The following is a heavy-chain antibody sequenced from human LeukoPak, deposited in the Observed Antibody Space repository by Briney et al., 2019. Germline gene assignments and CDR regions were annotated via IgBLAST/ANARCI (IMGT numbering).Heavy chain of an antibody. V-gene: IGHV3-23*01. CDR1: GFTFSSYA. D-gene: IGHD3-10*01. J-gene: IGHJ4*02. CDR2: ISGSGGST. Sequence: QPGGSLRLSCAASGFTFSSYAMSWVRQAPGKGLEWVSAISGSGGSTYYADSVKGRFTISRDSSKNTLYLQMNSLRAEDTAVYYCAKDPFYYGSGSYLDYWGQGTLVTVSS. CDR3: AKDPFYYGSGSYLDY.